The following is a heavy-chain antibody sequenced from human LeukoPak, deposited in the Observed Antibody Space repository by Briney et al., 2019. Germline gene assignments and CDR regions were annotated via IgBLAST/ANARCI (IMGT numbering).Heavy chain of an antibody. J-gene: IGHJ6*02. CDR3: AKVGVMGYHYYGLDV. CDR2: MNPNSGDT. CDR1: GYTFTGYY. Sequence: ASVKVSCKGSGYTFTGYYIHWVRQAPGQGLEWMGWMNPNSGDTIYAQKFQGRVTMTRDTSIDTVYMELRRLKRDDTAVYYCAKVGVMGYHYYGLDVWGQGTTVTVSS. V-gene: IGHV1-2*02. D-gene: IGHD3-16*01.